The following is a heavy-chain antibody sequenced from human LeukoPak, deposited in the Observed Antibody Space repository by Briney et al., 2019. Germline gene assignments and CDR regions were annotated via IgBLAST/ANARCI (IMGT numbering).Heavy chain of an antibody. J-gene: IGHJ5*02. CDR2: IKEDGSEK. CDR3: ARDREVRKWFDP. CDR1: GITFSRFW. D-gene: IGHD2-2*01. Sequence: PGGSLRLSCAASGITFSRFWTSWVRQAPGKGLEWVANIKEDGSEKYYVDSVKGRFTISRDNAKNSLYLQMNSLRAEDTAVYYCARDREVRKWFDPWGQGTLVTVSS. V-gene: IGHV3-7*05.